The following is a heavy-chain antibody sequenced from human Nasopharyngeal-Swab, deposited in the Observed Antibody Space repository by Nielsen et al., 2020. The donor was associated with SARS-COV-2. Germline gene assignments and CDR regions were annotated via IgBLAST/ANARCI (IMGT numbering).Heavy chain of an antibody. D-gene: IGHD2-21*01. Sequence: GSLRLSCTVSGGSISNYYWSWIRQPPGKRLEWIGYIYNSGRTTDYNPSPKSRVTISLDTSKNQFSLKLSSVTAADTAVYYCARGGDGGLAHFDYWGQGNLVTVSS. CDR3: ARGGDGGLAHFDY. V-gene: IGHV4-59*01. CDR2: IYNSGRT. CDR1: GGSISNYY. J-gene: IGHJ4*02.